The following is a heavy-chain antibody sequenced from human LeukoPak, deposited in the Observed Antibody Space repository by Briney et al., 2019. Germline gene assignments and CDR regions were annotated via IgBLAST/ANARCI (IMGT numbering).Heavy chain of an antibody. CDR3: GRVYYYTVAPYNWFDP. V-gene: IGHV4-30-2*01. J-gene: IGHJ5*02. CDR2: IYHSGSP. D-gene: IGHD3-10*01. Sequence: SETLSLTCAVSGGSISSGGYSGSWIRQPPGKGLRGIGDIYHSGSPYYNPSRKSLVSIAVDRSQHQFSLKLSSVTAADTAGYYCGRVYYYTVAPYNWFDPWGQESLV. CDR1: GGSISSGGYS.